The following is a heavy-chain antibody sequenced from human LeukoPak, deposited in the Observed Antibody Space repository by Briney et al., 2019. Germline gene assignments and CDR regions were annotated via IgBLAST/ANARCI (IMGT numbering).Heavy chain of an antibody. D-gene: IGHD1-7*01. V-gene: IGHV4-59*01. J-gene: IGHJ6*02. CDR1: GGSISSYY. Sequence: KSSETLSLTCIVSGGSISSYYWSWIRQPPGKGLEWIGYIYYSGSTNCNPSLKSRVTIAVDTSKNQFSLKLSSVTAADTAVYYCARQLPRDYYYGMDVWGQGTTVTVSS. CDR3: ARQLPRDYYYGMDV. CDR2: IYYSGST.